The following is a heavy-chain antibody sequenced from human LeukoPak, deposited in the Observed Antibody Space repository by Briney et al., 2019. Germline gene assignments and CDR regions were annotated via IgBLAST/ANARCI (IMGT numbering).Heavy chain of an antibody. D-gene: IGHD3-10*01. CDR1: GFIFRGYG. J-gene: IGHJ4*02. Sequence: GGSLRLSCAASGFIFRGYGMHWVRQAPGKGLDWVAFIRYDASKKYYADSVKGRFTISRDNSKNTLYLQMDSLRAEDTAVYYCAKDRITMVRGVTDYWGQGTLVTVSS. V-gene: IGHV3-30*02. CDR2: IRYDASKK. CDR3: AKDRITMVRGVTDY.